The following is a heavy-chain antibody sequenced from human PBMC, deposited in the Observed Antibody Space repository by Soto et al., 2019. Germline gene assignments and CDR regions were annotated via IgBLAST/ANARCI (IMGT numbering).Heavy chain of an antibody. CDR3: ASRILLLGYCTGGTCYDYFDY. J-gene: IGHJ4*02. V-gene: IGHV4-34*01. D-gene: IGHD2-8*02. Sequence: SETLSLTCAVYGGSFSGYYWSWIRQPPGKGLEWIGEINHSGSTNCNPSLKSRVTISVDTSKNQFSLKLSSVTAADTAVYYCASRILLLGYCTGGTCYDYFDYWGQGTLVTVSS. CDR1: GGSFSGYY. CDR2: INHSGST.